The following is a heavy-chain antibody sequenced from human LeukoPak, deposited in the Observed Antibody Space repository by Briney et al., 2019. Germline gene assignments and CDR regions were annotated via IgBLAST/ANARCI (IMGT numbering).Heavy chain of an antibody. CDR3: AKWSSGTADDY. J-gene: IGHJ4*02. Sequence: GGSLRLSCATSGFIFSNYGMHWLRQAPGKGREWGAFIHYGGTNKYYADSVKGRFTISRDNSKNTLNLQMTSLTYEDTAVYYCAKWSSGTADDYWGQGTLVTVSS. CDR1: GFIFSNYG. D-gene: IGHD3-10*01. CDR2: IHYGGTNK. V-gene: IGHV3-30*02.